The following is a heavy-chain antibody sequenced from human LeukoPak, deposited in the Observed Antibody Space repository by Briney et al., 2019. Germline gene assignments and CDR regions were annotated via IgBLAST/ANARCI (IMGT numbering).Heavy chain of an antibody. CDR1: GFTFSDYH. J-gene: IGHJ5*02. D-gene: IGHD5-12*01. Sequence: GGSLRLSCAASGFTFSDYHMSWIRQAPGKGLEWVSYISNSGSTIYYADSVKGRFTISRDNAKKSMYLQMNSLRGEDTAVYYCARGHDNSGYDLPDRFDPWGQGTPVIVSS. V-gene: IGHV3-11*01. CDR3: ARGHDNSGYDLPDRFDP. CDR2: ISNSGSTI.